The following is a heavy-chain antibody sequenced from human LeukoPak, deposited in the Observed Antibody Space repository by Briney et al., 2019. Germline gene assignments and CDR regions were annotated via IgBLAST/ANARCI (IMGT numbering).Heavy chain of an antibody. CDR3: AKASGGNSGSLDY. CDR2: ISWNSGSI. D-gene: IGHD4-23*01. J-gene: IGHJ4*02. Sequence: GGSLRLSCAASGFTFDDYAMHWVRQAPGKGLEWVSGISWNSGSIGYADSVKGRFTISRDNAKNSLYLQMNSLRAEDTALYYCAKASGGNSGSLDYWGQGTLVTVSS. CDR1: GFTFDDYA. V-gene: IGHV3-9*01.